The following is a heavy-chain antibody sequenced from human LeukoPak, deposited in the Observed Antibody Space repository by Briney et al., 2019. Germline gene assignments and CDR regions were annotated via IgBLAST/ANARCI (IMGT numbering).Heavy chain of an antibody. D-gene: IGHD4-23*01. J-gene: IGHJ3*02. V-gene: IGHV3-7*05. CDR2: IKQDGSEK. CDR3: ARFITVVTSGAFDI. Sequence: GGSLRLSCEASGFIFSTSWMYWVRQAPGKGLEWVANIKQDGSEKYYLDSVKGRFTISRDNAKNSLYLQMNSLRAEDTAVYYCARFITVVTSGAFDIWGQGTMVTVSS. CDR1: GFIFSTSW.